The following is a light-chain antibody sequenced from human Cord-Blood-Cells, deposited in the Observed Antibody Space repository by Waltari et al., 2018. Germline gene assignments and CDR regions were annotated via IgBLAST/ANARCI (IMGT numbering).Light chain of an antibody. J-gene: IGKJ4*01. CDR3: QQYDNLPLT. CDR1: QDISNY. Sequence: SPSSLSASVGDRVTITCQASQDISNYLNWYQQKPGKAPKLLIYDASNLETGVPSRFSGSGSGTDFTFTISSLQPEDIATYYCQQYDNLPLTFGGGTKAEIK. V-gene: IGKV1-33*01. CDR2: DAS.